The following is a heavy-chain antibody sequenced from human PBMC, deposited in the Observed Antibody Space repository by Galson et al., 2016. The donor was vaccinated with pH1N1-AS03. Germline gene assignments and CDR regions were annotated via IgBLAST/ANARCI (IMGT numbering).Heavy chain of an antibody. CDR2: IDPSDSYV. J-gene: IGHJ4*02. CDR3: ARPGPGTRSSRSGFAF. Sequence: QSGAEVTKPGESLRISCKGFGYSFPNYWISWVRQMPGKGLEWIGRIDPSDSYVNYSPSFRGHVTISADMSITTAYLQWSSLKASDTAIYYCARPGPGTRSSRSGFAFWGQGTLVSVSS. V-gene: IGHV5-10-1*01. CDR1: GYSFPNYW. D-gene: IGHD1-1*01.